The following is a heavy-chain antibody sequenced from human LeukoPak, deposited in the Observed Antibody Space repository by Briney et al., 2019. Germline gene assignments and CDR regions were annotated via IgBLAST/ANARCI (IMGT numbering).Heavy chain of an antibody. CDR2: IYYSGST. CDR3: ARGGGSGSREFDY. V-gene: IGHV4-31*03. J-gene: IGHJ4*02. D-gene: IGHD1-26*01. Sequence: SETLSLTFTVCGGSISSGGYYWSWIRQHPGKGLERIGYIYYSGSTYYNPSLKSRVTISVDTSKNQFSLKLSSVTAADTAVYYCARGGGSGSREFDYWGQGTLVTVSS. CDR1: GGSISSGGYY.